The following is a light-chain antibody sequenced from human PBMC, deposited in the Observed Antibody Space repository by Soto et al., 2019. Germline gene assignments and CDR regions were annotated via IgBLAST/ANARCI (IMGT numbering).Light chain of an antibody. Sequence: QSALTQPASMSGSPGQSITISCTGTSSDVGSYYPASWFQQHPGKAPKLIIYEVNKRPSGVSDRFSGSKSGNTASLTISGLQAADEAEYYCCSYAGDTTFFVFGTGTKLTVL. V-gene: IGLV2-23*02. CDR2: EVN. CDR1: SSDVGSYYP. J-gene: IGLJ1*01. CDR3: CSYAGDTTFFV.